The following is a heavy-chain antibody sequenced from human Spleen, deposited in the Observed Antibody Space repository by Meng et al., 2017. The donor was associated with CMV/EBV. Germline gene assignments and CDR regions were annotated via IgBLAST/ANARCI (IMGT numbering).Heavy chain of an antibody. D-gene: IGHD3-22*01. CDR1: GFTFSSYA. J-gene: IGHJ4*02. V-gene: IGHV3-30-3*01. CDR3: ARGHYYDSSGYYLG. Sequence: ASGFTFSSYAMHWVRQAPGKGLEWVAVISYDGSNKYYADSVKGRFTISRDNSKNTLYLQMNSLRAEDTAVYYCARGHYYDSSGYYLGWGQGTLVTVSS. CDR2: ISYDGSNK.